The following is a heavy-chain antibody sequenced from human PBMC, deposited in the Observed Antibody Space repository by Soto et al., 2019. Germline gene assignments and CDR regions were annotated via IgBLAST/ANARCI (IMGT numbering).Heavy chain of an antibody. CDR2: IYYSGST. J-gene: IGHJ6*02. CDR3: ARHVGIVGANPYGPYYYYYGMDV. V-gene: IGHV4-39*01. CDR1: GGSISSSSYY. D-gene: IGHD1-26*01. Sequence: NPSETLSLTCTVSGGSISSSSYYWGWIRQPPGKGLEWIGSIYYSGSTYYNPSLKSRVTISVETSKNQFSLKLSSVTAADTAVYYCARHVGIVGANPYGPYYYYYGMDVWGQGTTVPASS.